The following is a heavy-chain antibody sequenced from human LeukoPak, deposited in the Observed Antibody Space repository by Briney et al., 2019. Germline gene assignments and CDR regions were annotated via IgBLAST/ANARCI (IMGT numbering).Heavy chain of an antibody. Sequence: ASVKVSCKASGYTFTSYGISWVRQAPGQGLEWMGWISAYNGNTNYAQKLQGRVTMTTDTSTSTADMQLRSLRSDDNAAYYCSRDWAVNKCGYSYPYCERVAFEIWGQGTMVTVSS. CDR1: GYTFTSYG. CDR2: ISAYNGNT. D-gene: IGHD5-18*01. J-gene: IGHJ3*02. V-gene: IGHV1-18*01. CDR3: SRDWAVNKCGYSYPYCERVAFEI.